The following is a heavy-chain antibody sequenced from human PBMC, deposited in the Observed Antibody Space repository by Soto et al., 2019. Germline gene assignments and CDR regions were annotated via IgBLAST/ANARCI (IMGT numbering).Heavy chain of an antibody. Sequence: GGSLRLSCAASGFTFSSYGPPWVRQAPGKGLEWVAVIWYDGSNKYYADSVKGRFTISRDNSKNTLYLQMNSLRAEDTAVYYCARDYDGSSGYDTYGMDVWGRGTTVTVSS. CDR3: ARDYDGSSGYDTYGMDV. D-gene: IGHD3-22*01. J-gene: IGHJ6*02. V-gene: IGHV3-33*01. CDR2: IWYDGSNK. CDR1: GFTFSSYG.